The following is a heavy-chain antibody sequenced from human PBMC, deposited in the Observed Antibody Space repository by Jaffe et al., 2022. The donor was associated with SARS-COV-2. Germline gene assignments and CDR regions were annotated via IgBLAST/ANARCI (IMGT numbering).Heavy chain of an antibody. J-gene: IGHJ6*03. Sequence: EVQLVESGGGLVQPGGSLRLSCAASGFIFSNYWMSWVRQAPGKGLEWVANIKQDGGEKFYVGSVKGRFTISRDNAKNSLFLQMNSLRAEDTAVYYCARELRFYGSGNYMKYYYYMDVWGKGTTVTVSS. D-gene: IGHD3-10*01. CDR1: GFIFSNYW. CDR3: ARELRFYGSGNYMKYYYYMDV. CDR2: IKQDGGEK. V-gene: IGHV3-7*01.